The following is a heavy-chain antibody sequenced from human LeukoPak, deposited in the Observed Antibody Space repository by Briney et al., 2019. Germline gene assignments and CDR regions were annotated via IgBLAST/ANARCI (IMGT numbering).Heavy chain of an antibody. CDR3: TTGKCYDYVWGSYRLDY. D-gene: IGHD3-16*02. Sequence: GGSLRLSCAASGFTFSNAWMSWVRQAPGKGLEWVGRIKSKTDGGTTDYAAPVKGRFTISRDDSKNTLYLQMNSLKTEDTAVYYCTTGKCYDYVWGSYRLDYWGQGTLVTVSS. V-gene: IGHV3-15*01. CDR2: IKSKTDGGTT. CDR1: GFTFSNAW. J-gene: IGHJ4*02.